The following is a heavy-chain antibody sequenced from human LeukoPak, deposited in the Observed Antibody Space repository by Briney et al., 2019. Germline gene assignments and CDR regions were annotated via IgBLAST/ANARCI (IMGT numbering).Heavy chain of an antibody. CDR1: GYSISSGYY. CDR2: IYYSGST. CDR3: ASTHSSGKSDY. J-gene: IGHJ4*02. V-gene: IGHV4-38-2*02. Sequence: SETLSLTCTVSGYSISSGYYWGWIRQPPGKGLEWIGSIYYSGSTYYNPSLKSRVTISVDTSKNQFSLKLSSVTAADTAVYYCASTHSSGKSDYWGQGTLVTVSS. D-gene: IGHD3-10*01.